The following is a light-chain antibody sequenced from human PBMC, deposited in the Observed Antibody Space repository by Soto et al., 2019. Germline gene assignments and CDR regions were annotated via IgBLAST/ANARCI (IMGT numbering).Light chain of an antibody. CDR3: QQSYSTPFT. J-gene: IGKJ2*01. V-gene: IGKV1-39*01. CDR2: AAS. Sequence: DLQMTQSPSSLSASVGDRVTITCRASQSISSYLNWYQQKPGKAPKLLIYAASSLQSGVPSRFSGSGSGTDFILSIRSLQPEDSATYYCQQSYSTPFTFGQGTNLEIK. CDR1: QSISSY.